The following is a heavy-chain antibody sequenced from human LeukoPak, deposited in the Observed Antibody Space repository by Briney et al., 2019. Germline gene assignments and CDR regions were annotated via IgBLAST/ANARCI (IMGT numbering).Heavy chain of an antibody. CDR2: ISGSGGTT. CDR1: GFTFSSYA. J-gene: IGHJ4*02. D-gene: IGHD6-6*01. V-gene: IGHV3-23*01. CDR3: AGSSFLY. Sequence: GGSLRLSCAASGFTFSSYAMSWVRQAPGKGLEWVSFISGSGGTTNYADSVKGRFTVSRDNSKDTLYLQMDSLRAEDTAVYYCAGSSFLYWGQGTLVTVSS.